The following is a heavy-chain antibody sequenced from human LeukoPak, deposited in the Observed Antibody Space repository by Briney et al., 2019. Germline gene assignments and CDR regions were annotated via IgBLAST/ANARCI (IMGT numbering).Heavy chain of an antibody. D-gene: IGHD3-22*01. J-gene: IGHJ4*02. CDR1: GFTFSSYG. V-gene: IGHV3-33*01. CDR3: ARDGYYYDSSGYRGSYFDY. Sequence: PGGSLRLSCAASGFTFSSYGMHWVRQALGKGLEWVAVIWYDGSNKYYADSVKGRFTISRDNSKNTLYLQMNSLRAEDTAVYYCARDGYYYDSSGYRGSYFDYWGQGTLVTVSS. CDR2: IWYDGSNK.